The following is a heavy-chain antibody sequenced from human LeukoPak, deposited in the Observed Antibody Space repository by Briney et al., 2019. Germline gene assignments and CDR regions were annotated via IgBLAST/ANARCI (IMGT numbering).Heavy chain of an antibody. CDR2: IYYSGST. Sequence: SETLSLTCTVSGGSISSYYWGWIRQPPGKGLEWIGYIYYSGSTNYNPSLKSRVTISVDTSKNQFSLKLSSVTAADTAVYYCARSVSSTSFYYYYYGMDVWGQGTTVTVSS. CDR1: GGSISSYY. D-gene: IGHD2-2*01. V-gene: IGHV4-59*01. J-gene: IGHJ6*02. CDR3: ARSVSSTSFYYYYYGMDV.